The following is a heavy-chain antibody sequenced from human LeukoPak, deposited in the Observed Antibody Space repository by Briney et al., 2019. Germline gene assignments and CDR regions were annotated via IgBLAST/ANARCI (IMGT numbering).Heavy chain of an antibody. CDR1: GFNFGNYA. CDR3: VKDFVVVPGLVNYFDY. V-gene: IGHV3-23*01. J-gene: IGHJ4*02. Sequence: GGSLRLSCAASGFNFGNYAMSWVRQGPGKGLEWVSAIGGSIGSTFYTDSVKGRFTISRDNSKNTLSLQMNSLRVEDTAVYYCVKDFVVVPGLVNYFDYWGQGTLVTVSS. D-gene: IGHD2-2*01. CDR2: IGGSIGST.